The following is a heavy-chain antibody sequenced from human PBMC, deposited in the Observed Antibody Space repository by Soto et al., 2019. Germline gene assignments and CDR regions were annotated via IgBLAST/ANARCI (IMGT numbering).Heavy chain of an antibody. CDR3: ARVQYYYDSSGYSFDY. D-gene: IGHD3-22*01. Sequence: GGSLRLSCAASGFTVSSNYMSWVRQAPGKGLEWVSVIYSGGSTYYADSVKGRFTISRDNSKNTLYLQMNSLRAEDTAVYYCARVQYYYDSSGYSFDYWGQGTLVNVSS. CDR1: GFTVSSNY. J-gene: IGHJ4*02. CDR2: IYSGGST. V-gene: IGHV3-53*01.